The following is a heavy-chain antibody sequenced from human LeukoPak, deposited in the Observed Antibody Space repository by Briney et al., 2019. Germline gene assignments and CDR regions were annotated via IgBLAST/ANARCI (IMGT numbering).Heavy chain of an antibody. V-gene: IGHV3-23*01. J-gene: IGHJ4*02. CDR1: GFTFSSYA. CDR3: AKDKGYDSSGYYYVPFFDY. Sequence: GESLRLSCAASGFTFSSYAMSWVRQAPGKGLEWVSAISGSGGSTYYADSVKGRFTISRDNSKNTLYLQMNSLRAEDTAVYYCAKDKGYDSSGYYYVPFFDYWGQGTLVTVSS. D-gene: IGHD3-22*01. CDR2: ISGSGGST.